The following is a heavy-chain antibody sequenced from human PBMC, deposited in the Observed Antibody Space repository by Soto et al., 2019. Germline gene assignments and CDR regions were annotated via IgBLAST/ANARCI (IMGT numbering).Heavy chain of an antibody. D-gene: IGHD2-8*01. Sequence: QVQLQESGPGLVKPSETLSLTCTVSGGSVSSGSYYWSWIRQPPGKGLEWIGYIYYSGSTNYNPSLQSRVTISVDTSKIQFSLKLSSVTAADTAVYYCARDGLPPHGPLIYWGQGTLVTVSS. CDR2: IYYSGST. V-gene: IGHV4-61*01. J-gene: IGHJ4*02. CDR1: GGSVSSGSYY. CDR3: ARDGLPPHGPLIY.